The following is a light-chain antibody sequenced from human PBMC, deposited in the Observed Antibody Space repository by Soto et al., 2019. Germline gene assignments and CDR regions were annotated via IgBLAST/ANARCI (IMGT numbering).Light chain of an antibody. J-gene: IGKJ5*01. CDR3: QQYSNSPQST. CDR1: RSIPNSY. V-gene: IGKV3-15*01. CDR2: GAS. Sequence: EVVMTQSPFTLSVSPGERVPLSCRAIRSIPNSYLAWYQQKPGQAPRLLIFGASTRASGIPARFSGSGSGTEFTLTISSLQSEDFAVYYCQQYSNSPQSTFGQGTRLEFK.